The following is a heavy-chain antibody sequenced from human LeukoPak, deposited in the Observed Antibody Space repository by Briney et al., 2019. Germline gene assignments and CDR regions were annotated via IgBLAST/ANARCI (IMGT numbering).Heavy chain of an antibody. CDR3: ARDQSDGVTTGYYFDY. D-gene: IGHD4-17*01. CDR2: IYSGGST. V-gene: IGHV3-66*01. J-gene: IGHJ4*02. Sequence: PGGSLRLSCAASGFTVSSNYMSWVRQAPGKGLGWVSVIYSGGSTYYADSVKGRFTISRDNSKNTLYLQMNSLRAEDTAVYYCARDQSDGVTTGYYFDYWGQGTLVTVSS. CDR1: GFTVSSNY.